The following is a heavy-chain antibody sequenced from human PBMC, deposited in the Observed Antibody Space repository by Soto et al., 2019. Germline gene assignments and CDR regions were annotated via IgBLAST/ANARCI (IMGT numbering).Heavy chain of an antibody. CDR1: GFTFSSYS. CDR2: ISSSSSTI. D-gene: IGHD4-17*01. V-gene: IGHV3-48*01. J-gene: IGHJ4*02. Sequence: GGSLRLSCAASGFTFSSYSMNWVRQAPGKGLEWVSYISSSSSTIYYADSVKGRFTISRDNAKSSLYLQMNSLRAEDTAVYYCARDLSGDYFGTNDYWGQGTLVTVSS. CDR3: ARDLSGDYFGTNDY.